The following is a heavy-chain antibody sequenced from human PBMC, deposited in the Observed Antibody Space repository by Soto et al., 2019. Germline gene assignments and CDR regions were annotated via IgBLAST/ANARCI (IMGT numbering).Heavy chain of an antibody. Sequence: QVQLQQSGPGLVKPSQTLSLTCAISGDSVSNKSAAWNWIRQSPSRGLEWLGRTYYRSKWYNDYAETVKSRITISPDTSKNQFFLQLNSVTPEDTAVYYCARVSGQRLIKWFDTWGQGTLVTVSS. CDR2: TYYRSKWYN. CDR3: ARVSGQRLIKWFDT. V-gene: IGHV6-1*01. D-gene: IGHD1-26*01. J-gene: IGHJ5*02. CDR1: GDSVSNKSAA.